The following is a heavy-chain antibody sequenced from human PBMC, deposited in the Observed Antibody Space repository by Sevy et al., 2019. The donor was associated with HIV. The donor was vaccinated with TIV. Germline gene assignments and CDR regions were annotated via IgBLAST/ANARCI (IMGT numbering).Heavy chain of an antibody. D-gene: IGHD2-2*01. Sequence: SETLSLTCAVYGGSFSGYYWSWIRQPPGKGLEWIGEINHSGSTNYNPSLKSRVTISVEKSKNQFSLKLSSVTAADTAVFYCARHCSSTSCSHAFDIWGQGTMVTVSS. J-gene: IGHJ3*02. V-gene: IGHV4-34*01. CDR2: INHSGST. CDR3: ARHCSSTSCSHAFDI. CDR1: GGSFSGYY.